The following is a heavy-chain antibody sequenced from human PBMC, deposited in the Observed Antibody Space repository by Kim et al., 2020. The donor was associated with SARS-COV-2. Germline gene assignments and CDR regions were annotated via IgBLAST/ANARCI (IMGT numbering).Heavy chain of an antibody. D-gene: IGHD6-19*01. CDR2: IKHDGSET. J-gene: IGHJ1*01. Sequence: GGSLRLSCAASGFTPTIHWMNWVRQAPGKGLEWVANIKHDGSETKYVDSVKGRFTISRDSARKSIYLQMNSLRAEDTAVYYCARGSGWLIEHWGQGTLVTVSS. CDR1: GFTPTIHW. V-gene: IGHV3-7*05. CDR3: ARGSGWLIEH.